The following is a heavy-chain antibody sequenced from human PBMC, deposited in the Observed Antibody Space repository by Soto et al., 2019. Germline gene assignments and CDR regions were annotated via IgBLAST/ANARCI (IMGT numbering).Heavy chain of an antibody. CDR3: AREQWRGGMDV. D-gene: IGHD6-19*01. CDR1: GGSISSYY. V-gene: IGHV4-59*01. J-gene: IGHJ6*02. CDR2: IYYSGST. Sequence: PSETLSLTCTVSGGSISSYYWSWIRQPPGKGLEWIGYIYYSGSTNYNPSLKSRVTISVDTSKNQFSLRLSSVTAADTAVCYCAREQWRGGMDVWGQGTTVTVSS.